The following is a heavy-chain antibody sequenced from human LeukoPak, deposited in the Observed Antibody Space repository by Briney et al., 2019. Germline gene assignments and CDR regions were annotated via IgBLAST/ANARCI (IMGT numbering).Heavy chain of an antibody. CDR3: ARDGSGGGGYFDY. J-gene: IGHJ4*02. CDR2: INPNSGGT. V-gene: IGHV1-2*02. CDR1: GYTFNGYY. D-gene: IGHD6-19*01. Sequence: ASVKVSCKASGYTFNGYYKHWVRQAPGQGLEWMGWINPNSGGTNYAQKFQGRVTMTRDTSISTAYMELSRLRSDDTAMYYCARDGSGGGGYFDYWGQGTLVIVSS.